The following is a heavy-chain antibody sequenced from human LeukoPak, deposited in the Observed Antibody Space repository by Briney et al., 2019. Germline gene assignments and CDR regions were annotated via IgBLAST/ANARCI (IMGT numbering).Heavy chain of an antibody. J-gene: IGHJ4*02. CDR2: IYHSGST. CDR1: GYSISSSNW. D-gene: IGHD7-27*01. CDR3: ARSLGIGFRVDY. V-gene: IGHV4-28*01. Sequence: SDTLSLTCAVSGYSISSSNWWGWIRQPPGKGLEWIGYIYHSGSTYYNPSHKSRVTISVDRSKNQFSLKLSSVTAADTAVYYCARSLGIGFRVDYWGQGTLVTVSS.